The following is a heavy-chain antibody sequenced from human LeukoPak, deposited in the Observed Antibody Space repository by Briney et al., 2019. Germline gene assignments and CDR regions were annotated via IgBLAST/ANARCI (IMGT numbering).Heavy chain of an antibody. Sequence: GGSLRLSCAASGFTFSGSAMHWVRQASGKGLEWVGRIRSKANSYATAYAASVKGGFTISRDDSKNTAYLQMNSLKTEDTAVYYCTRPGENFDYWGQGTLVTVSS. CDR3: TRPGENFDY. D-gene: IGHD3-10*01. CDR1: GFTFSGSA. CDR2: IRSKANSYAT. V-gene: IGHV3-73*01. J-gene: IGHJ4*02.